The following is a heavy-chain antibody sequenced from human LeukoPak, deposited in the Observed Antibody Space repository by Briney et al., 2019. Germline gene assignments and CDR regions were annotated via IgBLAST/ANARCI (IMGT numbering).Heavy chain of an antibody. CDR3: ATRNDLYYFDY. CDR2: ISAYNGNT. D-gene: IGHD1-1*01. Sequence: ASVKVSCKASGYTFTSYGISWVRQAPGQGLEWMGWISAYNGNTNYAQKLQGRVTMTTDTSTSTAYMELRSLRSDDTAVYYCATRNDLYYFDYWGQETLVTVSS. V-gene: IGHV1-18*01. CDR1: GYTFTSYG. J-gene: IGHJ4*02.